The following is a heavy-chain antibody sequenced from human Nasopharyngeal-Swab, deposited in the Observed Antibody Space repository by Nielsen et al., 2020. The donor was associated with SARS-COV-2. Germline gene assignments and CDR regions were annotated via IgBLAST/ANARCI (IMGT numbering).Heavy chain of an antibody. CDR1: GYTFTDYY. D-gene: IGHD5-12*01. J-gene: IGHJ6*02. CDR3: ASCIVATAYGPSHYYYYAMDV. CDR2: IIPMLGIA. V-gene: IGHV1-69*02. Sequence: SVKVYCKPSGYTFTDYYMHWVRQAPGQGLEWMGRIIPMLGIANYAQKFQGRVTITADKSTSTAYMELSSLRSEDAAVYYCASCIVATAYGPSHYYYYAMDVWGQGTTVTVSS.